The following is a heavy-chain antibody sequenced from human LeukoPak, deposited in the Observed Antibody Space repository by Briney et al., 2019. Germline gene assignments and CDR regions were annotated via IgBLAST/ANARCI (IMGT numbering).Heavy chain of an antibody. CDR3: AREDPYCSGGSCGFDY. D-gene: IGHD2-15*01. Sequence: GGSLRLSCAASGLTFSSYGMHWVRQAPGKGLEWVTFIRYDGEKQHYVDSVKGRFTISRDNSKNTLYLQMNSLRAEDMAVYYCAREDPYCSGGSCGFDYWGQGTLVTVSS. V-gene: IGHV3-30*02. J-gene: IGHJ4*02. CDR1: GLTFSSYG. CDR2: IRYDGEKQ.